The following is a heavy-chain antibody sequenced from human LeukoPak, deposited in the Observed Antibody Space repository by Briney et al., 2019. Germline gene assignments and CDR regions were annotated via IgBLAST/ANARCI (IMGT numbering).Heavy chain of an antibody. CDR2: IHYSGNT. CDR1: GGSISSSSYY. CDR3: AREGSSSPDY. J-gene: IGHJ4*02. Sequence: ASETLSLTCTVSGGSISSSSYYWGWIRQPPGRGLEWIGSIHYSGNTYYNPSLKSRVTISVDTSKNQFSLKLSSVTAADTAVYYCAREGSSSPDYWGQGTLVTVSS. D-gene: IGHD6-13*01. V-gene: IGHV4-39*07.